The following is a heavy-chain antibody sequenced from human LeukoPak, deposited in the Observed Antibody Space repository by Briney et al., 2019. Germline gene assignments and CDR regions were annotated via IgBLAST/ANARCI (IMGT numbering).Heavy chain of an antibody. CDR3: AKDRGWGYDILTGYYISLLFDY. V-gene: IGHV3-23*01. J-gene: IGHJ4*02. D-gene: IGHD3-9*01. CDR1: GFTFSSYD. Sequence: GGSLRLSCAASGFTFSSYDMHWVRQAPGKGLEWVSAISGSGGSTYYADSVKGRFTISRDNSKNTLYLQMNSLRAEDTAVYYCAKDRGWGYDILTGYYISLLFDYWGQGTLVTVSS. CDR2: ISGSGGST.